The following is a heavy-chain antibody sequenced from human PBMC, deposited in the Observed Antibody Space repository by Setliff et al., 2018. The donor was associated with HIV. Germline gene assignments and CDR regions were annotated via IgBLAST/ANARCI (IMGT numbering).Heavy chain of an antibody. CDR1: GYPFSGYY. J-gene: IGHJ4*02. CDR3: ARVWLYYYGSRPEAPFYY. V-gene: IGHV1-2*06. D-gene: IGHD3-10*01. Sequence: ASVKVSCKASGYPFSGYYMHWGRQAPGQGLEWMGRINPNSGGTNYAQKFQGRVTMTRDTSISTAYMELSRLRSDDTAVYYCARVWLYYYGSRPEAPFYYWGQGTLVTVSS. CDR2: INPNSGGT.